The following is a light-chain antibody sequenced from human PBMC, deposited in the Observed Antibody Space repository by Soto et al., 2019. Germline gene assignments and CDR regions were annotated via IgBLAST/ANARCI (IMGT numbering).Light chain of an antibody. Sequence: LSQSPAVISAPAGRTGTITCRASQSVSSYLAWYQQKPGKAPKLFIYGASNMATGIPARFSGSGSGTEFTLTISSLEPEDFATYYCQQCCSCPWTFGQGTKVDIK. V-gene: IGKV3-11*01. CDR3: QQCCSCPWT. CDR1: QSVSSY. CDR2: GAS. J-gene: IGKJ1*01.